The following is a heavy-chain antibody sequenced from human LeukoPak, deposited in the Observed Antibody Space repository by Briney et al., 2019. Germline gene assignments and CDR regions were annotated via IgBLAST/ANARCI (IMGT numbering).Heavy chain of an antibody. CDR3: ARKYNSLGYCGGGSCPNFDY. CDR2: ISSSSSYI. J-gene: IGHJ4*02. V-gene: IGHV3-21*01. CDR1: GSTFSSYS. D-gene: IGHD2-15*01. Sequence: PGGSLRLSCAASGSTFSSYSMNWVRQAPEKGLEWVSSISSSSSYIYYADSVKGRFTISRDNAKNSLYLQMNSLRAEDTAVYYCARKYNSLGYCGGGSCPNFDYWGQGTLVTVSS.